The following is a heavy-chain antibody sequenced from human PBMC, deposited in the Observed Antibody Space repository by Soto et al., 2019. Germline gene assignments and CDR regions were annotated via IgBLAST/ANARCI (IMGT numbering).Heavy chain of an antibody. V-gene: IGHV1-18*01. CDR2: ISAYNGNT. Sequence: QVQLVQSGAEVKKPGASVKVSCKASGYTFTNFGISWVRQAPGQGLEWMGWISAYNGNTNYAQNFQGRVTMTTDTATRTAYMEPRSLRSDEAAVYYCARGMTPVDYWGQGTLVTVSS. J-gene: IGHJ4*02. D-gene: IGHD4-17*01. CDR1: GYTFTNFG. CDR3: ARGMTPVDY.